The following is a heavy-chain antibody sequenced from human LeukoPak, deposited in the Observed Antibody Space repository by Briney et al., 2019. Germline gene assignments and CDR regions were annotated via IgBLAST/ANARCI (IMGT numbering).Heavy chain of an antibody. D-gene: IGHD3-22*01. V-gene: IGHV3-23*01. J-gene: IGHJ6*02. CDR2: ISDSGGST. CDR3: AKEVDSSGYYCHYYGMDV. Sequence: GGSLRLSCAVSGITLSNYGMSWVRQAPGKGLEWVAGISDSGGSTNYSDSVKGRFTISRDNPKNTLYLQMNSLRAEDTAVYYCAKEVDSSGYYCHYYGMDVWGQGTTVTVSS. CDR1: GITLSNYG.